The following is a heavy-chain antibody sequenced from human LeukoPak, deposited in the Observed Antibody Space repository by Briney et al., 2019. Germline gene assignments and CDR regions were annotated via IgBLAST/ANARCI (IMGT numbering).Heavy chain of an antibody. CDR1: GYTFTSYD. CDR2: MNPNSGNT. J-gene: IGHJ6*03. Sequence: ASVKVSCKASGYTFTSYDINWVRQATGQGLEWMGWMNPNSGNTGYAQRFQGRVTITRNTSISTAYMELSSLRSEDTAVYYCARGSGGSCYRSRRPKCYYMDVWGKGTTVTVSS. V-gene: IGHV1-8*03. CDR3: ARGSGGSCYRSRRPKCYYMDV. D-gene: IGHD2-15*01.